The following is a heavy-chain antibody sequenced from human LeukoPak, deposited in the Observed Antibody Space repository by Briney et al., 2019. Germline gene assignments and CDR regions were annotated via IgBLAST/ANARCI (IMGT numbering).Heavy chain of an antibody. J-gene: IGHJ6*03. CDR2: IIPIFGTA. V-gene: IGHV1-69*06. CDR3: ATDSRRGDYYYYMDV. Sequence: SVKVSCKASGGTFSSYAISWVRQAPGQGLEWMGGIIPIFGTANYAQKFQGRVTITADKSTSTAYMELSSLRSEDTAVYYCATDSRRGDYYYYMDVWGKGTTVTVSS. CDR1: GGTFSSYA.